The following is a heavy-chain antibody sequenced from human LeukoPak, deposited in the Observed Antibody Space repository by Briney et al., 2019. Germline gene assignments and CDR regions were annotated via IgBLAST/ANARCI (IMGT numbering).Heavy chain of an antibody. CDR1: GGSFSGYY. V-gene: IGHV4-34*01. Sequence: SETLSLTCAVYGGSFSGYYWSWIRQPPGKGLEWIGEINHSGSTNYNPSLKSRVTISVDTSKNQFSLKLSSVTAADTAVYYCARALEIQLGDFDIWGQGTMVTVSS. CDR2: INHSGST. CDR3: ARALEIQLGDFDI. D-gene: IGHD5-18*01. J-gene: IGHJ3*02.